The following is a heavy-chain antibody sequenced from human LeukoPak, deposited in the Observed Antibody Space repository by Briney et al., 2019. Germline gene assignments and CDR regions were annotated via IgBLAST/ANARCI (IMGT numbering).Heavy chain of an antibody. CDR3: ASFRSSYYYDSSGYHSLGNWFDP. J-gene: IGHJ5*02. CDR2: IYTSRST. Sequence: SETLSLTCTVSGGSISSGSYYWSWIRQPAGKGLEWIGRIYTSRSTNYNPSLKSRVTISVDTSKNQFSLKLSSVTAADTAVYYCASFRSSYYYDSSGYHSLGNWFDPWGQGTLVTVSS. CDR1: GGSISSGSYY. V-gene: IGHV4-61*02. D-gene: IGHD3-22*01.